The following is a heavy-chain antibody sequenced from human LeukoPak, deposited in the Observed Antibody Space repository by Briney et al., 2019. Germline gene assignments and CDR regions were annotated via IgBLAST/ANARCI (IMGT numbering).Heavy chain of an antibody. V-gene: IGHV3-7*01. J-gene: IGHJ4*02. CDR2: IKEDGSEK. D-gene: IGHD3-3*01. Sequence: GGSLRLSCAASGFTLSRYWMSWVRQAPGKGLEWVANIKEDGSEKYSVDSVKGRFTISRDNTKNSPFLEVNSLRAEDTAVYYCATGWSHHDYWGQGTLVTVSS. CDR1: GFTLSRYW. CDR3: ATGWSHHDY.